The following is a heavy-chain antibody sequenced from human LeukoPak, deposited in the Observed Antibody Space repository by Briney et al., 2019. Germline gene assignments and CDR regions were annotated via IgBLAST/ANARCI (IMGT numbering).Heavy chain of an antibody. V-gene: IGHV3-23*01. CDR1: GFTFSSYA. CDR2: ISGSGGST. CDR3: AKDPFLPIPTTLFDY. D-gene: IGHD4-11*01. Sequence: GGFLRLSCAASGFTFSSYAMSWVRQAPGKGLERVSAISGSGGSTYYADSVKGRFTISRDNSKNTLYLQMNSLRAEDTAVYYCAKDPFLPIPTTLFDYWGQGTLVTVSS. J-gene: IGHJ4*02.